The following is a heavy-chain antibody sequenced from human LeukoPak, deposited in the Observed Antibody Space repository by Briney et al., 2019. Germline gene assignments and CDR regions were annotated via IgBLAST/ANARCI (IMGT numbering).Heavy chain of an antibody. V-gene: IGHV3-21*01. CDR3: ARVWFGSYGMDI. CDR1: GFTFSSYS. D-gene: IGHD3-10*01. CDR2: ISSSSSYI. Sequence: GGSLRLSCAASGFTFSSYSMNWVRQAPGKGLEWVSSISSSSSYIYYADSVKGRFTISRDNAKNSLYLQMNSLRAEDTAVYYCARVWFGSYGMDIWGQGTTVTVSS. J-gene: IGHJ6*02.